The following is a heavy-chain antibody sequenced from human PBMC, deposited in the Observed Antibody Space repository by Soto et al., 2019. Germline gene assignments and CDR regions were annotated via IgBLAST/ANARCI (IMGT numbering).Heavy chain of an antibody. Sequence: ALSLACAVSGGSIGSGGYYWSWVRQSPRRGLEWIGNIYYSGSTYYNPSLKSRLTISVDTSKNQFSLNLSSVTAADTAVYYCARHRLIATAGTARHYYSLEVWVYRSTVNESS. D-gene: IGHD1-26*01. CDR2: IYYSGST. CDR1: GGSIGSGGYY. CDR3: ARHRLIATAGTARHYYSLEV. J-gene: IGHJ6*04. V-gene: IGHV4-31*11.